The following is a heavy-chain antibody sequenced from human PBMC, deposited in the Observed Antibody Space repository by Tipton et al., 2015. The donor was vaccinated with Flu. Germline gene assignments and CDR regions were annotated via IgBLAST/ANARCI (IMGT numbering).Heavy chain of an antibody. CDR1: GFTFSSYW. D-gene: IGHD3-10*01. CDR3: ARDRVGGYGSGSYYNGAFDI. CDR2: IKQDGSEK. J-gene: IGHJ3*02. Sequence: SLRLSCAASGFTFSSYWMSWVRQAPGKGLEWVANIKQDGSEKYYVDSVKGRFTISRDNAKNSLYLQMNSLRAEDTAVYYCARDRVGGYGSGSYYNGAFDIWGQGTMVTVSS. V-gene: IGHV3-7*01.